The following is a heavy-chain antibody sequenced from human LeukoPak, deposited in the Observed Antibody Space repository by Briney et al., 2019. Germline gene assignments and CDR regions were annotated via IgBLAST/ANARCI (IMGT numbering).Heavy chain of an antibody. V-gene: IGHV3-23*01. CDR1: GFTLSSYA. D-gene: IGHD3-3*01. J-gene: IGHJ4*02. CDR3: AKAVLKRITIFGVVINPLDY. CDR2: PTASGRST. Sequence: HTGGSLRHSCAASGFTLSSYAMSRVRPAPPKRLASVSAPTASGRSTYYADSVKGRFTISRDNSKNTLYLQMNSLRAEDTAVYYCAKAVLKRITIFGVVINPLDYWGQGTLVTVSS.